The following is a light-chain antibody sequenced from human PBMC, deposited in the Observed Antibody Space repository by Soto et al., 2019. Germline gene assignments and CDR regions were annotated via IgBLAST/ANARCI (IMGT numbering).Light chain of an antibody. CDR1: QGISSY. J-gene: IGKJ3*01. CDR2: AAS. V-gene: IGKV1-8*01. Sequence: AIRMTQSPSSFSASTGDRVTITCRASQGISSYLAWYQQKPGKAPKLLIYAASTLQSGVPSRFSGSGSGTDVTLTISCLQSEDSATYYCQQYYSYPFTFGPGTKVDIK. CDR3: QQYYSYPFT.